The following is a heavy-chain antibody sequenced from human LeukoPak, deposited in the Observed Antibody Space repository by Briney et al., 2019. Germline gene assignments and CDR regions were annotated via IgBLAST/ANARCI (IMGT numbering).Heavy chain of an antibody. J-gene: IGHJ4*02. CDR2: IYSTGST. V-gene: IGHV4-4*07. Sequence: PSETLSLTCTVSGGSISSYYWSWIRQPAGRGLEWIGRIYSTGSTNYNPSLKSRVTMSVDTSKNQFSLRLRSVTAADTAVYYCARQIASAGTAGFDFWGQGALVTVSS. CDR3: ARQIASAGTAGFDF. D-gene: IGHD6-13*01. CDR1: GGSISSYY.